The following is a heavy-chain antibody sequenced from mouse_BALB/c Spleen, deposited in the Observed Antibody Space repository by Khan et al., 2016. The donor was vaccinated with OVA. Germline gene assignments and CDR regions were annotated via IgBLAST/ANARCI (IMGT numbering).Heavy chain of an antibody. D-gene: IGHD1-1*01. CDR1: GFSLSRYS. CDR3: ARNRDGGSYGDFDI. J-gene: IGHJ1*01. CDR2: IWSGGST. V-gene: IGHV2-6-4*01. Sequence: QVQLKESGPGLVAPSQSLSITCTVSGFSLSRYSVYWVRQTPGKGLEWLGLIWSGGSTDYNSALKSRLSIRQDNSKRLVFLQMNSLQSDDTVMYSGARNRDGGSYGDFDIWGAGPTVTGSS.